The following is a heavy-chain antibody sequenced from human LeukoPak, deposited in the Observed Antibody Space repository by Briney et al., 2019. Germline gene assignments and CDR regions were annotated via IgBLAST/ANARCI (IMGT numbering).Heavy chain of an antibody. CDR2: INSDGRST. J-gene: IGHJ4*02. V-gene: IGHV3-74*01. Sequence: PRGSLRLSCAVSGSTFSNYWMHWVRQAPGKGLVWVARINSDGRSTNYGDSVKGRFTISRDNAKNTLYLQMNSLRAEDTAVYYCARVSDWNFNYWGQGTLVTVSS. D-gene: IGHD3/OR15-3a*01. CDR3: ARVSDWNFNY. CDR1: GSTFSNYW.